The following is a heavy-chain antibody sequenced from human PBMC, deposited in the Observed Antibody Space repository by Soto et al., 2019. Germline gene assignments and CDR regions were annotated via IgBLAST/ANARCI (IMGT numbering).Heavy chain of an antibody. CDR3: ARGYSSSWYESDGMDV. Sequence: GGSLRLSCAASGFTFSSYGMHWVRQAPGKGLEWVAVIWYDGSNKYYADSVKGRFTISRDNSKNTLYLQMNSLRAEDTAVYYCARGYSSSWYESDGMDVWGQGTTVTVS. CDR1: GFTFSSYG. J-gene: IGHJ6*02. V-gene: IGHV3-33*01. D-gene: IGHD6-13*01. CDR2: IWYDGSNK.